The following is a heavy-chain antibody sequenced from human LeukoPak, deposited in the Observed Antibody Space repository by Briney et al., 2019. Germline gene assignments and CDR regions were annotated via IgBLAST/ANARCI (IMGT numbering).Heavy chain of an antibody. D-gene: IGHD1-1*01. CDR1: GFTFSSYA. CDR3: VKTSRGYNWNDSPYYFDY. Sequence: PGGSLRLSCSASGFTFSSYAMHWVRQAPGKGLEYVSAISSNGGSTYYADSVKGRFTISRDNSKNTLYLQMSSLRAEDTAVYYCVKTSRGYNWNDSPYYFDYWGQGILVTVSS. V-gene: IGHV3-64D*06. CDR2: ISSNGGST. J-gene: IGHJ4*02.